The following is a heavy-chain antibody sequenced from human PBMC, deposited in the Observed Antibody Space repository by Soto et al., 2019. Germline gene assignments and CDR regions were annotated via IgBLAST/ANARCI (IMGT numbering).Heavy chain of an antibody. CDR3: ARDPMVRGVMRYPYYFDY. J-gene: IGHJ4*02. CDR1: GFTFSSYG. CDR2: IWYDGSNK. V-gene: IGHV3-33*01. Sequence: QVQLVESGGGVVQPGRSLRLSCAASGFTFSSYGMHWVRQAPGKGLEWVAVIWYDGSNKYYADSVKGRFTISRVSSKNTLYLQMNSLRAEDTAVYYCARDPMVRGVMRYPYYFDYWGQGTLVTVSS. D-gene: IGHD3-10*01.